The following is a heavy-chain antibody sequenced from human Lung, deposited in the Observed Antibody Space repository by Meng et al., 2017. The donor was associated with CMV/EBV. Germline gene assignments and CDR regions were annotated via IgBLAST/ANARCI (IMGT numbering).Heavy chain of an antibody. J-gene: IGHJ5*02. CDR2: IKSKTDGGTT. D-gene: IGHD1-26*01. V-gene: IGHV3-15*01. Sequence: GESLKISCAASGFTFSNAWMSWVRQAPGKGLEWVGRIKSKTDGGTTDYAAPVKGRFTISRDDSKNTLYLQMNSLKTEDTAVYYCTTGRDVGATTGPWRQRTLVTVSS. CDR3: TTGRDVGATTGP. CDR1: GFTFSNAW.